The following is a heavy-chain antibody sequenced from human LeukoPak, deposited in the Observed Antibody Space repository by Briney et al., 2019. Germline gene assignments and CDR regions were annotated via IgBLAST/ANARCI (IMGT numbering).Heavy chain of an antibody. V-gene: IGHV1-2*02. J-gene: IGHJ6*03. CDR3: ARTPGAVRDPEYYYYYMDV. CDR1: GGTFTNYY. Sequence: EASASVSCKASGGTFTNYYMDWVRQAPGQGVEWMGWINPKSGGTKYAQKCQGRVTMARDTSISTAYMALSRLRSDDAAIYYCARTPGAVRDPEYYYYYMDVWGKGTTVTVSS. CDR2: INPKSGGT. D-gene: IGHD3-10*01.